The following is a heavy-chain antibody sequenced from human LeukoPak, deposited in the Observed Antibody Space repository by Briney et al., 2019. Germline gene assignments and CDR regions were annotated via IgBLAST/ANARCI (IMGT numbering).Heavy chain of an antibody. CDR3: ARVLQGDYGTSYGMDV. D-gene: IGHD4-17*01. CDR2: IYYSGST. J-gene: IGHJ6*02. CDR1: GGSISSYY. V-gene: IGHV4-59*01. Sequence: SETLSLTCTVSGGSISSYYWSWIRQPPGKGLEWIGYIYYSGSTNYNPSLKSRVTISVDTSKKQFSLKLTSLTAADTAVYYCARVLQGDYGTSYGMDVWGQGTTATVSS.